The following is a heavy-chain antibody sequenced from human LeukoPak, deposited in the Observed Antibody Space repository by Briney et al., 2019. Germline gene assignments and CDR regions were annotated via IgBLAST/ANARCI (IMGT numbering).Heavy chain of an antibody. CDR3: ARGPAEEQLQWFDP. CDR1: GGSISSGGYY. D-gene: IGHD6-13*01. V-gene: IGHV4-31*03. CDR2: IYYSRST. J-gene: IGHJ5*02. Sequence: SETLSLTCTVSGGSISSGGYYWSWIRQHPGKGLEWIGYIYYSRSTYYNPSLKSRVTISVDTSKNQFSLKLSSVTAADTAVYYCARGPAEEQLQWFDPWGQGTLVTVSS.